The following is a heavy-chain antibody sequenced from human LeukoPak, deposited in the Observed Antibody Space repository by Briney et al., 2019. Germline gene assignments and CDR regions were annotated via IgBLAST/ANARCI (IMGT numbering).Heavy chain of an antibody. V-gene: IGHV4-4*07. CDR2: IYTSGST. Sequence: SETLSLTCTVSGGSISSYYWSWIRQPAGKGLEWIGRIYTSGSTNYNPSLKSRVTMSVDTSKNQFSLKLSSVTAADTAVYYCARDLHSGSYEDAFDIWGQGTMVTVSS. D-gene: IGHD1-26*01. CDR1: GGSISSYY. J-gene: IGHJ3*02. CDR3: ARDLHSGSYEDAFDI.